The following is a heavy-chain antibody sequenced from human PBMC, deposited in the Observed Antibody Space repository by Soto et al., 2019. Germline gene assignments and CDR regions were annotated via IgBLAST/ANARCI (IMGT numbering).Heavy chain of an antibody. D-gene: IGHD6-19*01. CDR3: ATGHSSGWYLYAFDI. CDR2: FDPEDGEP. V-gene: IGHV1-24*01. CDR1: GFTLTELS. J-gene: IGHJ3*02. Sequence: GVSVKVTCKFSGFTLTELSMHWVRQAQGKGLEWMGGFDPEDGEPIYAQKFQGRVTMTEDTSTDTAYMELSSLRSEDTAVYYCATGHSSGWYLYAFDIWGQGTMVTVSS.